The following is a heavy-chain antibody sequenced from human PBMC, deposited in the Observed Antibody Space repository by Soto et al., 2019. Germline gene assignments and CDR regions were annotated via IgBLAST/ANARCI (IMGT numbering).Heavy chain of an antibody. Sequence: QLQLQESGPGLVKPSETLSLTCTVSGGSISSSPYYWAWIRQPPGKGLQWIGNIYYNGNTFYNPSLRSRLTISIGTAKSQFSLGLSSVTASDTAVYYCARHGPLTNNWNQLNCWGQGTLVTVSS. CDR3: ARHGPLTNNWNQLNC. J-gene: IGHJ4*02. D-gene: IGHD1-1*01. V-gene: IGHV4-39*01. CDR2: IYYNGNT. CDR1: GGSISSSPYY.